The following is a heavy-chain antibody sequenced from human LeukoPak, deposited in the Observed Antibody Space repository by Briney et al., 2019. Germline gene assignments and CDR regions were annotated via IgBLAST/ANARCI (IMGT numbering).Heavy chain of an antibody. Sequence: ASVKVSCKAPGYTFTGYYIHWVRQAPGQGLEWMGWINPNSGGTNYAQKFQGRVTMTRDTSISTAYMDLSRLRSDDTAVYYCARTRPWDGESPHLDYWGQGTLVTVSS. J-gene: IGHJ4*02. CDR2: INPNSGGT. CDR1: GYTFTGYY. CDR3: ARTRPWDGESPHLDY. V-gene: IGHV1-2*02. D-gene: IGHD3-10*01.